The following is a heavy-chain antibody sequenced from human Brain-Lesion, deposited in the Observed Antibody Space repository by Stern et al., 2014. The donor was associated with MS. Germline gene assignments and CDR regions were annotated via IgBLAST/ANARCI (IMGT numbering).Heavy chain of an antibody. D-gene: IGHD3-10*01. CDR1: GFTFSNYL. J-gene: IGHJ5*01. Sequence: VQLVESGGGLVQPGGSLRLSCAASGFTFSNYLMHWVRQAPGKGLVWVSRVNNDGRRTSYADSVKGRFTMSRDNAKNTLYLQMNSLRVEDTAIYYCARGERWFDSWGQGTLVTVSS. CDR2: VNNDGRRT. V-gene: IGHV3-74*02. CDR3: ARGERWFDS.